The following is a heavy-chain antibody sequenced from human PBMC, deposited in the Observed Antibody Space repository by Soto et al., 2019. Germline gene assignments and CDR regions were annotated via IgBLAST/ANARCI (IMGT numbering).Heavy chain of an antibody. CDR3: GRPPPRIFGGVIYKLDY. J-gene: IGHJ4*02. Sequence: PSETLSLTCAVYGGSFSGYYWSWIRQPPGKGLEWIGEINHSGSTNYNPSLKSRVTISVDTSKNQFSLKLSSVTAADTAVYYCGRPPPRIFGGVIYKLDYWGQGTLVTVS. CDR1: GGSFSGYY. V-gene: IGHV4-34*01. CDR2: INHSGST. D-gene: IGHD3-3*02.